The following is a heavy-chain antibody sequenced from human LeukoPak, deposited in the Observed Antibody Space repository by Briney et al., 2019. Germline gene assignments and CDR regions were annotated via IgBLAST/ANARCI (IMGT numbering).Heavy chain of an antibody. CDR2: INPNSGGT. CDR1: GYTFTGYY. V-gene: IGHV1-2*02. CDR3: ARAGGVVVVAAVDY. Sequence: GASVKVSCKASGYTFTGYYMHWVRRAPGQGLEWMGWINPNSGGTNYAQKFQGRVTMTRDTSISTAYMELSRLRSDDTAVYYCARAGGVVVVAAVDYWGQGTLVTVSS. D-gene: IGHD2-15*01. J-gene: IGHJ4*02.